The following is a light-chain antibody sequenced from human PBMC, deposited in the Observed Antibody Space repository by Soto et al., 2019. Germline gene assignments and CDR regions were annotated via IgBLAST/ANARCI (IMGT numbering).Light chain of an antibody. CDR2: EVT. J-gene: IGLJ3*02. CDR3: CSYLHHNTLV. V-gene: IGLV2-23*02. Sequence: QSVLTQPASVSGSPGQSITISRTETSSDFATYNLVSWYQQHPGKAPKLLIYEVTKRPSGVSNRFSGSQSGSTASLTISGLQAEDESDYYCCSYLHHNTLVLGGGPNVTVL. CDR1: SSDFATYNL.